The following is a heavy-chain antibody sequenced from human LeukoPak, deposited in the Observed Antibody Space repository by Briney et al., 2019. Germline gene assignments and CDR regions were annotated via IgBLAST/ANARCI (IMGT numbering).Heavy chain of an antibody. Sequence: GGSLRLSCAASGFTFSSYGMHWVRQAPGKGLEWVAVISYDGSNKYYADSVKGRFTISRDNSKNTLYLQMNSLRAEDTALYYCAKANPHSSGILDYWGQGTLVTVSS. CDR2: ISYDGSNK. V-gene: IGHV3-30*18. D-gene: IGHD3-10*01. CDR1: GFTFSSYG. J-gene: IGHJ4*02. CDR3: AKANPHSSGILDY.